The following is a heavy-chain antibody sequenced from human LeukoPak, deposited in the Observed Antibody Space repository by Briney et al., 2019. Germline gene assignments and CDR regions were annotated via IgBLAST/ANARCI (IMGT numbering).Heavy chain of an antibody. J-gene: IGHJ6*03. CDR3: AREGSKGYYMDV. Sequence: SQTLSLTCAVSGGSISSGGYSWSWIRQHPGKGLEWIGYIYYSGSTNYNPSLKSRVTISVDTSKNQFSLKLSSVTAADTAVYYCAREGSKGYYMDVWGKGTTVTVSS. CDR2: IYYSGST. V-gene: IGHV4-31*11. D-gene: IGHD6-13*01. CDR1: GGSISSGGYS.